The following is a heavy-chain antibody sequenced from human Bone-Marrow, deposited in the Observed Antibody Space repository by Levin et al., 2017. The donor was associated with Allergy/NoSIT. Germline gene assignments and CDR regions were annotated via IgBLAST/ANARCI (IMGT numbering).Heavy chain of an antibody. CDR3: ARDDGIASAGPFDL. CDR1: GDSISSYY. V-gene: IGHV4-59*01. CDR2: IYYSGNT. D-gene: IGHD6-13*01. J-gene: IGHJ4*02. Sequence: SETLSLTCTVSGDSISSYYWSWIRQPPGKGLEWIGFIYYSGNTNYNPSLKSRVTMSMDTSKNQFSLKVSSVTAAHTAVYYCARDDGIASAGPFDLWGQGTRVTVSS.